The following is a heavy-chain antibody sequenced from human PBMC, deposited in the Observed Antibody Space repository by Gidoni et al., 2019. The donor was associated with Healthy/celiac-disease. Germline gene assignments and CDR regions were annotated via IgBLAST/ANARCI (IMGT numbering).Heavy chain of an antibody. V-gene: IGHV4-4*02. Sequence: QLQLQASGPGLVNPLGTLSLTCAVSGGSISSSNCWSWGRQPPGKGLEWIGESYPSGSTNYNPTLKSRVAISVDKSKNQFSLKLSSVTAADTAVYYCARAPVTTGPHGFPRNTYYFDYWGQGTLVTVSS. CDR1: GGSISSSNC. CDR3: ARAPVTTGPHGFPRNTYYFDY. D-gene: IGHD4-17*01. CDR2: SYPSGST. J-gene: IGHJ4*02.